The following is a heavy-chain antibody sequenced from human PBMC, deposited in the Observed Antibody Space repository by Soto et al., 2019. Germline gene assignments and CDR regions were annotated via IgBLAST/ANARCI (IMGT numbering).Heavy chain of an antibody. CDR1: GGTFSSYA. Sequence: QVQLVQSGAEVKKPGSSVKVSCKASGGTFSSYAISWVRQTPGQGLEWMGGIIPIFGTANYAQKFQGRVTITADKSTSTAYMELSSLRSEDTAVYYCARVGGNYYGSGSYYSYYFDYWGQGTLVTVSS. D-gene: IGHD3-10*01. V-gene: IGHV1-69*06. J-gene: IGHJ4*02. CDR3: ARVGGNYYGSGSYYSYYFDY. CDR2: IIPIFGTA.